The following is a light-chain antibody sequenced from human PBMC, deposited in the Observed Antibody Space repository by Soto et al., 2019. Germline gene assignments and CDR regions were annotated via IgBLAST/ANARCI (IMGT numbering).Light chain of an antibody. CDR2: EVN. V-gene: IGLV2-23*02. Sequence: QSALTQPPSVSGSPGQSIAISCTGTSSDIGSYNLVSWYQQHPGKAPKLMISEVNKRPSGVSDRFSGSKSGDTASLTISGLRTEDEADYYCCSFAGSGTGVFGTGTKLTVL. CDR1: SSDIGSYNL. J-gene: IGLJ1*01. CDR3: CSFAGSGTGV.